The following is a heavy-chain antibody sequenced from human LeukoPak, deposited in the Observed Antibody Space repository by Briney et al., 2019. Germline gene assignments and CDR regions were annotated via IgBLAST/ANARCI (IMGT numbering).Heavy chain of an antibody. CDR1: GFSVGTNY. D-gene: IGHD5-12*01. CDR2: INSISGEI. CDR3: ARDHGYAFDY. V-gene: IGHV3-48*02. Sequence: PGGSLRLSCAASGFSVGTNYVSWVRQAPGKGLEWVSYINSISGEIWYADSVKGRFTISRDDAKNSLYLQMNSLRDEDTAVYYCARDHGYAFDYWGQGTLVTVSS. J-gene: IGHJ4*02.